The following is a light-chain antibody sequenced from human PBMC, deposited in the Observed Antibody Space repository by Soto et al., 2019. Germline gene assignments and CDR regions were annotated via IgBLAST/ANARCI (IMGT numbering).Light chain of an antibody. CDR2: GAS. CDR3: QQYNDWPSHIT. CDR1: QSVSSSY. J-gene: IGKJ3*01. Sequence: IVLPQSHDTLSLSPGERATLSCRASQSVSSSYLAWYQQKPGQAPRLLIYGASSRATGIPDRFSGSGSGTEFTLTISSLQSEDFAVYYCQQYNDWPSHITFGPGTKVDVK. V-gene: IGKV3D-15*01.